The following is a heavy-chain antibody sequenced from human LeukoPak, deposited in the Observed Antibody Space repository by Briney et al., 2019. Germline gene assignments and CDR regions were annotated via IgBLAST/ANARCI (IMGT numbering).Heavy chain of an antibody. J-gene: IGHJ3*02. CDR1: GFTFSSYW. Sequence: GGSLRLSCAASGFTFSSYWMSWVRQAPGKGMEWVSVIYSCGITYYADSVNRRFTISRHNSKNTLYLQMTSLISEDTAVYYCARVSYDILTGYYPGSFDIWGQGTMVTVSS. V-gene: IGHV3-53*04. CDR3: ARVSYDILTGYYPGSFDI. CDR2: IYSCGIT. D-gene: IGHD3-9*01.